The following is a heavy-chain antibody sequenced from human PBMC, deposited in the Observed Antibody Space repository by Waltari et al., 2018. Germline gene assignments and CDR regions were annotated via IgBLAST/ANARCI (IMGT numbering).Heavy chain of an antibody. CDR3: ARGSDAYKTAY. D-gene: IGHD1-1*01. V-gene: IGHV4-61*01. CDR1: GGSVTSASDY. J-gene: IGHJ4*02. CDR2: VSNSGAT. Sequence: QVQLQESGPGLLKPSETLSLTCTVSGGSVTSASDYWSWIRQPPGKGLEWIGDVSNSGATNYKPSLRGRVTISLDTSRNQFSLKVSSVTAADTAMYYCARGSDAYKTAYWGQGTLVTVSS.